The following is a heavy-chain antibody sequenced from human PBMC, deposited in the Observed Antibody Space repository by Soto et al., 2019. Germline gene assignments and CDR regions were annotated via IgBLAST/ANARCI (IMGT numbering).Heavy chain of an antibody. J-gene: IGHJ4*02. D-gene: IGHD6-13*01. Sequence: QVQLQQWGAGLLKPSETLSLTCAVFGGSFSGYYWSWIRQPPGKGLEWFGEINHSGSTNYNPSLKSRVTISVDSSKIQFSLNLSSVTAADTAVYYCSRGRSSSSWYPTRGYYFDYWGQGTLVPVSS. CDR3: SRGRSSSSWYPTRGYYFDY. CDR1: GGSFSGYY. V-gene: IGHV4-34*01. CDR2: INHSGST.